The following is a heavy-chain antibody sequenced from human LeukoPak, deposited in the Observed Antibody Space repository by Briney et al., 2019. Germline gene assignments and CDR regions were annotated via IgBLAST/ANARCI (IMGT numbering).Heavy chain of an antibody. D-gene: IGHD4-17*01. CDR2: IYYSGST. CDR1: GGSISSYY. J-gene: IGHJ6*02. V-gene: IGHV4-59*12. Sequence: SETLSLTCTVSGGSISSYYWSWIRQPPGKGLEWIGYIYYSGSTYYNPSLKCRVTISVDTSKNQFSLKLSSVTAADTAVYYCARAPRDGDYYYYGMDVWGQGTTVTVSS. CDR3: ARAPRDGDYYYYGMDV.